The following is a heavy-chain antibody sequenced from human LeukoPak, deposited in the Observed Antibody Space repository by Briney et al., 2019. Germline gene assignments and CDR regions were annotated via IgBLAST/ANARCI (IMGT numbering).Heavy chain of an antibody. Sequence: SETLSLTCTVSGGSTSSYYWSWIRQPPGKGLEWIGYIYYSGSTNYNPSLKSRVTISVDTSKNQFSLKLSSVTAADTAVYYCARHVTGIAVAGSPPFDPWGQGTLVTVSS. V-gene: IGHV4-59*08. J-gene: IGHJ5*02. CDR2: IYYSGST. CDR1: GGSTSSYY. D-gene: IGHD6-19*01. CDR3: ARHVTGIAVAGSPPFDP.